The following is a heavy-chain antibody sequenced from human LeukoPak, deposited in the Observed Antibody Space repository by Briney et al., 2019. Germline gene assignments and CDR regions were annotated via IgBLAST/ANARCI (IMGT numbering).Heavy chain of an antibody. CDR2: IVVGSGNT. J-gene: IGHJ4*02. D-gene: IGHD5-12*01. Sequence: SVKVSCKASGSTFTSSAMQWVRQARGQRLEWIGWIVVGSGNTNYAQKFQERVTITRDMSTSTAYMELSSLRSEDTAVYYCAAGSGYDIFDYWGQGTLVTVSS. V-gene: IGHV1-58*02. CDR1: GSTFTSSA. CDR3: AAGSGYDIFDY.